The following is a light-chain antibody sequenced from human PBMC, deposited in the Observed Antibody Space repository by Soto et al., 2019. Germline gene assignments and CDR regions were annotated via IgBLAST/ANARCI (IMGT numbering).Light chain of an antibody. CDR2: GAS. V-gene: IGKV3-11*01. CDR3: QQRSNWPVT. Sequence: EIVLTPSPAPLALSPGEKATPFCRASQSVSNNYLAWYQQKPGQAPRLLIYGASNRPTGIPDRFSGSGSGTDFTLTISSLEPEDFAVYYCQQRSNWPVTFGQGTRLEIK. J-gene: IGKJ5*01. CDR1: QSVSNNY.